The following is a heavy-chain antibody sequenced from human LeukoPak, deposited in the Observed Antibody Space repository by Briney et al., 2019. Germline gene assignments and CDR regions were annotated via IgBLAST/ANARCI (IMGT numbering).Heavy chain of an antibody. CDR1: GYMFTGYY. V-gene: IGHV1-46*01. Sequence: GASVKVSCKASGYMFTGYYMHWVRQAPGQGLEWMGIINPTDGRANYAQKFQDRVTMTRDLSTDTVYMELSSVTSEDTALYFCARGVASSPLLGFDYWGQGTLVTVSS. CDR2: INPTDGRA. D-gene: IGHD2-21*02. J-gene: IGHJ4*02. CDR3: ARGVASSPLLGFDY.